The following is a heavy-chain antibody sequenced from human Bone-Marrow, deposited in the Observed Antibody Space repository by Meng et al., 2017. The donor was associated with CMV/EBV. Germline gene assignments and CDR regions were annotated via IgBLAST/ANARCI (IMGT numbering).Heavy chain of an antibody. CDR2: INPSGGST. J-gene: IGHJ5*02. V-gene: IGHV1-46*01. CDR3: ARGETAMVTHYNL. Sequence: ASGYTFTSYSMHWVRQAPGQGLEWMGIINPSGGSTSYAQKFQGRVTMTRDTSTSTVYMELSSLRSEDTAVYYCARGETAMVTHYNLWGQGTLVTVSS. D-gene: IGHD5-18*01. CDR1: GYTFTSYS.